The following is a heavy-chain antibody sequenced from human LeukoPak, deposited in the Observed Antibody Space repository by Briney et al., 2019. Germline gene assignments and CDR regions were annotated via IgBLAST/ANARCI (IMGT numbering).Heavy chain of an antibody. CDR1: GGSFSGYY. CDR3: ASRDCSSTSCYPYYFDY. CDR2: INHSGGT. J-gene: IGHJ4*02. D-gene: IGHD2-2*01. Sequence: SETLSLTCAVYGGSFSGYYWSWIRQPPGKGLEWIGEINHSGGTNYNPSLKSRVTISVDTSKNQFSLKLSSVTAADTAVYYCASRDCSSTSCYPYYFDYWGQGTLVTVSS. V-gene: IGHV4-34*01.